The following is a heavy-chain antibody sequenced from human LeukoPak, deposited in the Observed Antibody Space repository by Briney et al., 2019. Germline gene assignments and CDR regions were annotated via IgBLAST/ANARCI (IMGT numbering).Heavy chain of an antibody. V-gene: IGHV3-23*01. CDR3: AGDPTGTAAGTDWFDP. Sequence: GGSLRLSCAASGFTFSSCAMSWVRQAPGKGLEWVSAISGSGGSTYYADSVKGRFTISRDNSKNTLYLQMNSLRAEDTAVYYCAGDPTGTAAGTDWFDPWGQGTLVTVSS. CDR2: ISGSGGST. D-gene: IGHD6-13*01. CDR1: GFTFSSCA. J-gene: IGHJ5*02.